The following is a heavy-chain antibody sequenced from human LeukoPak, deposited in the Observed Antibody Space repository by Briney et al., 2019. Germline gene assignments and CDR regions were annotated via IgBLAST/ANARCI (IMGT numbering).Heavy chain of an antibody. J-gene: IGHJ4*02. V-gene: IGHV1-2*02. Sequence: ASVNVSCKASGYSFTAFYIHWVRQAPGQGLEWMGWIHPRSGETNYAYKFRGRVTMTRDTSISTTYMDLGSLGSDDTAVYYCARDGEYGTGSYYRGCFDYWGQGTLVTVSS. CDR1: GYSFTAFY. CDR2: IHPRSGET. CDR3: ARDGEYGTGSYYRGCFDY. D-gene: IGHD3-10*01.